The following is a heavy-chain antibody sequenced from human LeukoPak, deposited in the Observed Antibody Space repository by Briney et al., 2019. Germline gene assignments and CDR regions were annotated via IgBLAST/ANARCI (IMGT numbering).Heavy chain of an antibody. Sequence: GGSLRLSCAASGFFFDKFAMSWVRQAPGTGLEWVSSISASGERTDYPDSVKGRFTISRDNSRNTLYVEMHSLRVEDTAVYFCAKGPLAGASPYYFDHWGQGTVVTVSS. D-gene: IGHD1-26*01. J-gene: IGHJ4*02. CDR1: GFFFDKFA. V-gene: IGHV3-23*01. CDR2: ISASGERT. CDR3: AKGPLAGASPYYFDH.